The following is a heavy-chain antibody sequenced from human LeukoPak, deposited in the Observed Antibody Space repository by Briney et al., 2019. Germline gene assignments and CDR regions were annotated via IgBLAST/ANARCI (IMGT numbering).Heavy chain of an antibody. V-gene: IGHV3-7*01. J-gene: IGHJ4*02. CDR2: IKQDGSEK. Sequence: GGSLRLSCAASGFTFSSYWMSWVRQAPGKGLEWVANIKQDGSEKYYVDSVKGRFTISRDNAKNSLYLQMNSLRAEDTAVYYCARVTTTVLDNYFDYWGQGTLVTVSS. CDR3: ARVTTTVLDNYFDY. CDR1: GFTFSSYW. D-gene: IGHD4-17*01.